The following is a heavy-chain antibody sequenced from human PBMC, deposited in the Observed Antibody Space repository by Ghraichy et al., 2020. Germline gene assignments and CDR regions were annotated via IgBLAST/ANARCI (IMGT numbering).Heavy chain of an antibody. V-gene: IGHV4-59*01. CDR3: ARAREDRGWLFDY. CDR1: GGSISRYY. J-gene: IGHJ4*02. D-gene: IGHD3-9*01. Sequence: SETLSLTCTVSGGSISRYYWSWIRQPPGKGLEWIGYIFYNGGTNYNPSLKSRVTILVDTSKNQFSLKLTSVNAADTAVYYCARAREDRGWLFDYWGQGTLVTVSS. CDR2: IFYNGGT.